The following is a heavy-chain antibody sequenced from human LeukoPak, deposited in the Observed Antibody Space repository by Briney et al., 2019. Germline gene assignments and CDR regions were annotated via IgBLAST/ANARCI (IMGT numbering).Heavy chain of an antibody. CDR1: GFTFTTYN. J-gene: IGHJ4*02. D-gene: IGHD3-3*01. CDR3: SRDGGFWSAYPLDY. Sequence: GGSLRLSCAASGFTFTTYNMNWVRQAPGKGLEWVSYISTTSSNIYYADSVEGRFAISRDNAKNLLYLQMDSLRDEDTAVYYCSRDGGFWSAYPLDYWGQGTLVTVSS. V-gene: IGHV3-48*02. CDR2: ISTTSSNI.